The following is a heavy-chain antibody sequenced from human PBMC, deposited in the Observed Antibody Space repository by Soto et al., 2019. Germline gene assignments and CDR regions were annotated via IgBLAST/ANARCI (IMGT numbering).Heavy chain of an antibody. Sequence: QVQLQESGPGLVRPSGTVSLTCAVSGGSISNGDWWSWVRQPPGKGLEWIGEIHHSGSTNYTPSLKRRVTMSVVPSKNLFSLTLNSVTAADTAFYYCARDQGSHPGDWGQGTLVSVSS. J-gene: IGHJ4*02. D-gene: IGHD6-13*01. CDR1: GGSISNGDW. CDR3: ARDQGSHPGD. CDR2: IHHSGST. V-gene: IGHV4-4*02.